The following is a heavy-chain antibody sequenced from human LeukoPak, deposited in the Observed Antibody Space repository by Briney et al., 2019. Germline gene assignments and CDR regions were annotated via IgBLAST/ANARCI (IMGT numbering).Heavy chain of an antibody. CDR1: SDSISSYY. J-gene: IGHJ3*02. V-gene: IGHV4-34*01. Sequence: SETLSLTCTVSSDSISSYYWSWIRQPPGKGLEWIGEINHSGSTNYNPSLKSRVTISVDTSKNQFSLKLSSVTAADTAVYYCARGAKRWLLFRRAFDIWGQGTMVTVSS. CDR3: ARGAKRWLLFRRAFDI. CDR2: INHSGST. D-gene: IGHD5-24*01.